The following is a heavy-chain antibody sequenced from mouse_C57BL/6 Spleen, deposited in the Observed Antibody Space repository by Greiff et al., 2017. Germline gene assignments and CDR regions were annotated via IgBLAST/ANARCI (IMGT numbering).Heavy chain of an antibody. V-gene: IGHV1-64*01. D-gene: IGHD1-1*01. CDR1: GYTFTSYW. CDR3: ARGAAVVATRAMDY. J-gene: IGHJ4*01. CDR2: IHPNSGST. Sequence: QVHVKQPGAELVKPGASVKLSCKASGYTFTSYWMHWVKQRPGQGLEWIGMIHPNSGSTNYNEKFKSKATLTVDKSSSTAYMQLSSLTSEDSAVYYCARGAAVVATRAMDYWGQGTSVTVSS.